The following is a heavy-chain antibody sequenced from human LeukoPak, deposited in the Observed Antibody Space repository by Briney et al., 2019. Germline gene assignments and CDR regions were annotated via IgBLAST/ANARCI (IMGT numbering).Heavy chain of an antibody. J-gene: IGHJ3*02. CDR2: IRYDGSNK. Sequence: GVSLRLSCAASGFTFSSYGMHWVRQAPGKGLEGVAGIRYDGSNKYYAGSVKGRFTISRDNSKHTLYLQMNSLRAEDTAVYYCAKWEPQGAFDIWGQGTMVTVSS. CDR3: AKWEPQGAFDI. D-gene: IGHD1-26*01. V-gene: IGHV3-30*02. CDR1: GFTFSSYG.